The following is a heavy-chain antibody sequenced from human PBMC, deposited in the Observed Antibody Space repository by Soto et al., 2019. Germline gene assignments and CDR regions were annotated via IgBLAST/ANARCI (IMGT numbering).Heavy chain of an antibody. D-gene: IGHD3-16*01. J-gene: IGHJ2*01. Sequence: QVQLVESGGGVVQPGRSLRLSCAASGFTFSTYGMHWVRQAPGKGLDWVAVISYDGSTKYYADSLKGRFTISRDNSKNTLYLQMNSLRPEDTAVYYCARMGGVPLYFDLWGRGTLVTAS. CDR2: ISYDGSTK. CDR3: ARMGGVPLYFDL. CDR1: GFTFSTYG. V-gene: IGHV3-30*03.